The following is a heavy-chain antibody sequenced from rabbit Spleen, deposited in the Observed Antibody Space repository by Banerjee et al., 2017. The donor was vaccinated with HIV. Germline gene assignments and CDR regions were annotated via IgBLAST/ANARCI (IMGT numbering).Heavy chain of an antibody. Sequence: QSLEESGGGLVQPEGSLTLTCTASGFSFSGGNDMCWVRQAPGKGLEWIGCIRSGQGGTYYASWAKGRFTMSRFTSTVTLQMTTLTGADTATYFCGKYSYHFFSLWGPGTLVTVS. CDR2: IRSGQGGT. J-gene: IGHJ4*01. V-gene: IGHV1S40*01. CDR3: GKYSYHFFSL. D-gene: IGHD6-1*01. CDR1: GFSFSGGND.